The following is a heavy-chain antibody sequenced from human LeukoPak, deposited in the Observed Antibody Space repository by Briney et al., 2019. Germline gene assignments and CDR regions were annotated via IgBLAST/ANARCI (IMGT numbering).Heavy chain of an antibody. D-gene: IGHD5-18*01. Sequence: SETLSLTCTVSGGSISSYYWSWIRQPPGKGLEWIGYIYYSGSTNYNPSLKSRVTISVDTSKNQFSLKLSSVTAADTAVYYCARTLQGGYSYGHYWFDPWGQGTLVTVSS. J-gene: IGHJ5*02. CDR2: IYYSGST. CDR1: GGSISSYY. V-gene: IGHV4-59*01. CDR3: ARTLQGGYSYGHYWFDP.